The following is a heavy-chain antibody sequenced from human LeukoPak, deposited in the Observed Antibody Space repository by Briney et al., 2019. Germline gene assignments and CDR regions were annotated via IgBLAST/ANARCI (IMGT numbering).Heavy chain of an antibody. CDR1: GFTFSSYA. CDR2: ISCSGGST. Sequence: GGSLRLSCAASGFTFSSYAMSWLRQAPGKGLEGLSAISCSGGSTYYADPVKGRLTISRDNSKNTLYVKMNSLRAEDTAVYSCARGAYYYDSSGGAFDIWGQGTMDTVSS. CDR3: ARGAYYYDSSGGAFDI. J-gene: IGHJ3*02. V-gene: IGHV3-23*01. D-gene: IGHD3-22*01.